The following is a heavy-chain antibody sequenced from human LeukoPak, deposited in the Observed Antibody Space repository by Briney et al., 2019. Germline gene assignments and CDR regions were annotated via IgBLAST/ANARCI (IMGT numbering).Heavy chain of an antibody. CDR2: IHPNSGGT. CDR1: GYTFTGYY. D-gene: IGHD6-19*01. V-gene: IGHV1-2*02. Sequence: ASVKVSCKASGYTFTGYYLHWVRQAPGQGFEWMGWIHPNSGGTNYAQKFQGRVTMTRDTSIGTAYMELSSLRSDDTAVYYCARLAAVPGWGQGTLVTVSS. CDR3: ARLAAVPG. J-gene: IGHJ1*01.